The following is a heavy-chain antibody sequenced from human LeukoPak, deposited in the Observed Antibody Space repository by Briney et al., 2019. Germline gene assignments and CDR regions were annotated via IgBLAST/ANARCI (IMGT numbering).Heavy chain of an antibody. CDR2: ISYDGSSE. CDR1: GFTFSSYG. CDR3: AKFDIWSGYAMDV. V-gene: IGHV3-30*18. J-gene: IGHJ6*02. Sequence: GGSLRLSCAASGFTFSSYGMHWVRQAPGKGLEWVAIISYDGSSEYYADSVKGRFTISRDNSKNTLYLQMNSLRGEDTAVYYCAKFDIWSGYAMDVWGQGTTVTVSS. D-gene: IGHD3-3*01.